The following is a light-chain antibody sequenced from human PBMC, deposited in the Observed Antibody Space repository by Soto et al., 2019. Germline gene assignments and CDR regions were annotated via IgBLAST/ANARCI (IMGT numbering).Light chain of an antibody. V-gene: IGKV1-27*01. Sequence: DTQMSQSPPSLFASVGDRATITCRASQGIIRYLAWCQQKPGKVPKLLIYATSTLQSGVPSRFSGSGFGTDFTLTISSLQPEDVATYYCQKHNSAPLFFGQGTKVDIK. CDR3: QKHNSAPLF. CDR2: ATS. CDR1: QGIIRY. J-gene: IGKJ1*01.